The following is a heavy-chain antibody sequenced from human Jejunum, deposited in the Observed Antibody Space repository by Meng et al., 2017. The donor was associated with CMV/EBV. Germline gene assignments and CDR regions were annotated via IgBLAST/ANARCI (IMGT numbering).Heavy chain of an antibody. D-gene: IGHD2-2*01. CDR1: FSRYA. Sequence: FSRYALTWVRQAPGKGLEWVSLISSGGSDTFYADSVKGRFTISRDNSKDMLYLQMNSLRAEDTAVYFCVKRLYCGSTTCSKGMDVWGQGTTVTVSS. CDR2: ISSGGSDT. J-gene: IGHJ6*02. CDR3: VKRLYCGSTTCSKGMDV. V-gene: IGHV3-23*03.